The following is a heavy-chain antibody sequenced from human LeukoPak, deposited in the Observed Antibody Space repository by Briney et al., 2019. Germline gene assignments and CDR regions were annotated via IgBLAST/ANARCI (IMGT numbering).Heavy chain of an antibody. J-gene: IGHJ6*03. D-gene: IGHD2-15*01. CDR1: GFTFSDYN. CDR3: ARVLRYCSGGNCYSGGLGYMDV. Sequence: GGSLRLSCAASGFTFSDYNMRWIREAPGKGLEWVSSISRSGSTKYYADSVKGRFTISRDNAKNSLFLQMNSLRAEDTAVYYCARVLRYCSGGNCYSGGLGYMDVWGKGTTVTISS. V-gene: IGHV3-11*01. CDR2: ISRSGSTK.